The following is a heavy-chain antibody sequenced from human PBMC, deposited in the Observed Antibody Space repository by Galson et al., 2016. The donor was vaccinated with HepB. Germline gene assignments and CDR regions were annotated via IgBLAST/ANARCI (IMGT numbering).Heavy chain of an antibody. Sequence: CAISGDSVSSDSAAWNWIRQSPSRGLEWLGRTYSRSKWDTESAVSVRSRMTITPDTSKNQFSLQLNSVTPEDTAVYYCAREYYGMDVWGQGTTVTVSS. CDR3: AREYYGMDV. CDR1: GDSVSSDSAA. J-gene: IGHJ6*02. CDR2: TYSRSKWDT. V-gene: IGHV6-1*01.